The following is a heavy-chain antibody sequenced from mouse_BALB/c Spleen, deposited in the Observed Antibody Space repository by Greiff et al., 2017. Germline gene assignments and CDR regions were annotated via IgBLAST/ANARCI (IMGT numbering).Heavy chain of an antibody. CDR1: GFTFSSFG. J-gene: IGHJ4*01. Sequence: EVKLVESGGGLVKPGGSRKLSCAASGFTFSSFGMHWVRQAPEKGLEWVAYISSGSSTIYYADTVKGRFTISRDNPKNTLFLQMTSLRSEDTAMYDCARGDDYYYYAMDYWGQGTSVTVSS. D-gene: IGHD2-4*01. V-gene: IGHV5-17*02. CDR2: ISSGSSTI. CDR3: ARGDDYYYYAMDY.